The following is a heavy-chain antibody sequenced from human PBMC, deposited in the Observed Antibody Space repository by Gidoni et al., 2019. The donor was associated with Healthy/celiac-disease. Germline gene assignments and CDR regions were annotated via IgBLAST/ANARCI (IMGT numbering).Heavy chain of an antibody. J-gene: IGHJ4*02. D-gene: IGHD3-10*01. V-gene: IGHV4-39*07. CDR2: IYYSGST. Sequence: QLQLQESCPGLVKPSETRSLTCTVSGGSISSSSYYWGWIRQPPGKGLEWIGSIYYSGSTYYNPSLKSRVTMSVDTSKNQFSLKLSSVTAADTTVYYCAGDYGERFDYWGQGTLVTVSS. CDR1: GGSISSSSYY. CDR3: AGDYGERFDY.